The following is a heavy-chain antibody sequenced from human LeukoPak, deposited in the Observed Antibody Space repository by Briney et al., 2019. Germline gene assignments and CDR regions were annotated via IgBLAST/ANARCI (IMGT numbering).Heavy chain of an antibody. J-gene: IGHJ6*02. D-gene: IGHD2-2*01. Sequence: ASVKVSCKASGYTFTSYGISWVRQAPGQGLEWMGWISAYNGNTNYAQKLQGRVTMTTDTSTSTAYMELRSLRSDDTAVYYCARDGKVVVVPAAAMRVDYYYYGMGVWGQGTTVTVSS. CDR3: ARDGKVVVVPAAAMRVDYYYYGMGV. CDR1: GYTFTSYG. V-gene: IGHV1-18*01. CDR2: ISAYNGNT.